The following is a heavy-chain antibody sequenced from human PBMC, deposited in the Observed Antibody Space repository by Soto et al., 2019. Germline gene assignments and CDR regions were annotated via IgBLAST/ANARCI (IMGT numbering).Heavy chain of an antibody. CDR2: FHYSENT. V-gene: IGHV4-39*01. Sequence: QLQLQESGPGLVKPSETLSLTCTVSGGSISSGPYSWGWIRQPPGEGLEWLGTFHYSENTYYNPSPESRVTIPVDTSKNQFSLKVSSVTVADTAVYFCARLGGYCSSTQCYGYYGMDVWGQGTTVTVSS. CDR1: GGSISSGPYS. J-gene: IGHJ6*02. CDR3: ARLGGYCSSTQCYGYYGMDV. D-gene: IGHD2-2*01.